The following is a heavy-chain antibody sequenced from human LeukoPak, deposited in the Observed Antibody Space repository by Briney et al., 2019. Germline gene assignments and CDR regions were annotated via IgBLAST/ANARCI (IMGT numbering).Heavy chain of an antibody. D-gene: IGHD2/OR15-2a*01. CDR3: AKEADSSIYGKGAIDY. J-gene: IGHJ4*02. CDR2: ISGSGGST. Sequence: GGSLRLSCAASGFTFSSYAMSWVRQAPGKGLEWVSTISGSGGSTYYADSVKGRFTISRDNSKSSLFLQMNSLRAEDTAVYYCAKEADSSIYGKGAIDYWGQGTLVTVSS. V-gene: IGHV3-23*01. CDR1: GFTFSSYA.